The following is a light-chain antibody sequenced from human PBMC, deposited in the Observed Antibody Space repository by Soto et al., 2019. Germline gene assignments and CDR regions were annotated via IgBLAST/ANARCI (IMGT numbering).Light chain of an antibody. V-gene: IGLV2-18*01. J-gene: IGLJ2*01. CDR3: SLYTSSSNVE. CDR2: EVS. Sequence: QSALTQPPSVSGSPGQSVTISCTGTSSDVGSYNRVSWYQQPPGTAPKLMIYEVSNRPSGVPDRFSGSKSGNTASLTISGLQAEDEADYYCSLYTSSSNVEFGGGTKLTVL. CDR1: SSDVGSYNR.